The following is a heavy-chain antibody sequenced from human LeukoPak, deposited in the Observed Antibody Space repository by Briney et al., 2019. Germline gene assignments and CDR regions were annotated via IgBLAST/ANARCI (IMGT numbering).Heavy chain of an antibody. J-gene: IGHJ4*02. V-gene: IGHV6-1*01. CDR3: ARSISTGGFRLDY. CDR2: TYYRSKWYF. D-gene: IGHD2-2*01. CDR1: GDSVSSNSAA. Sequence: SQTLSLTCAIAGDSVSSNSAAWNWIRQSPSGGLEWLGRTYYRSKWYFDYAVSVEGRITINPDTSKNQFSLHLNSLTPEDTAVYYCARSISTGGFRLDYWGQGTLVTVSS.